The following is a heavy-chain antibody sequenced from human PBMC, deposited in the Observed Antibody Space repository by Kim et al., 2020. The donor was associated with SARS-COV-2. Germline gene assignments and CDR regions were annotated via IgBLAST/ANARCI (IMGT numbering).Heavy chain of an antibody. Sequence: RFTIPRDTSKNTLYLKMNSLRAEDTAVYYCAKDGINYYDSSGYYEGFLDYWGQGTLVTVSS. D-gene: IGHD3-22*01. V-gene: IGHV3-33*06. J-gene: IGHJ4*02. CDR3: AKDGINYYDSSGYYEGFLDY.